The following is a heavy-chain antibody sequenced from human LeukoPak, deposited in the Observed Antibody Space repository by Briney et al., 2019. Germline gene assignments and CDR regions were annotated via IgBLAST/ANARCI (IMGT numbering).Heavy chain of an antibody. CDR3: ARASGSTVMGYFDY. CDR1: GFTFSSYW. D-gene: IGHD4-17*01. V-gene: IGHV3-21*01. Sequence: KPGGSLRLSCAASGFTFSSYWMNWVRQAPGKGLEWVSSISSSSSYIYYADSVKGRFTISRDNAKNSLYLQMNSLRAEDTAVYYCARASGSTVMGYFDYWGQGTLVTVSS. J-gene: IGHJ4*02. CDR2: ISSSSSYI.